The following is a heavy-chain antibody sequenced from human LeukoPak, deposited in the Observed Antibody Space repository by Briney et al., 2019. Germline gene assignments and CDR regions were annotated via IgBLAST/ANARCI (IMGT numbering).Heavy chain of an antibody. CDR3: ASSLSWGNYYMDV. J-gene: IGHJ6*03. D-gene: IGHD3-16*01. CDR1: GDSVSSNSAA. V-gene: IGHV6-1*01. CDR2: TYYRCKWNN. Sequence: SQTLSLTCAFSGDSVSSNSAAWNWIRQSPSRGLEWLGRTYYRCKWNNDYAVSMKSRITINPDTSKNQFSQHLNSVTPEDTAVYYCASSLSWGNYYMDVWGKGTTVTVSS.